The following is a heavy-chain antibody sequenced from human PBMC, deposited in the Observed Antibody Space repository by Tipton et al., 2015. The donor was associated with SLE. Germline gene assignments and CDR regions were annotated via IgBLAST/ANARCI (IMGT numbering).Heavy chain of an antibody. D-gene: IGHD1-26*01. J-gene: IGHJ6*03. CDR2: INHSGST. CDR1: GGSISSYY. CDR3: ARGGYSGSYYVTYYYYMDV. V-gene: IGHV4-59*12. Sequence: TLSLTCAVSGGSISSYYWSWIRQPPGKGLEWIGYINHSGSTNYNPSLKSRVTISVDTSKNQFSLKLSSLTAADTAVYYCARGGYSGSYYVTYYYYMDVWGKGTTVTVSS.